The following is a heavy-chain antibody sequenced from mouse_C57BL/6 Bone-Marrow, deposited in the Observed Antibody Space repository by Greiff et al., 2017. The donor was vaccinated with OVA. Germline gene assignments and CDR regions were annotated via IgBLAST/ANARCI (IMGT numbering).Heavy chain of an antibody. D-gene: IGHD1-1*01. J-gene: IGHJ4*01. CDR2: IYPGSGNT. CDR3: ARADYYGSSYDAMDY. CDR1: GYTFTDYY. Sequence: QVQLQQSGAELVRPGASVKLSCKASGYTFTDYYINWVKQRPGQGLEWIARIYPGSGNTYYNEKFKGKPTLTAEKSSSTAYMQLSSLTSEDSAVYFCARADYYGSSYDAMDYWGQGTSVTVSS. V-gene: IGHV1-76*01.